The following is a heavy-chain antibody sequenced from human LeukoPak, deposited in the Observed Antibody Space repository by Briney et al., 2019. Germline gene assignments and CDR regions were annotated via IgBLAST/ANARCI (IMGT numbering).Heavy chain of an antibody. J-gene: IGHJ4*02. D-gene: IGHD2-8*01. CDR3: ATVYGSVMVFDY. V-gene: IGHV1-24*01. CDR1: GYTLTELS. Sequence: GASVKVSCKVSGYTLTELSMHWVRQAPGKGLEWMGGFDPEDGETIYARKFQGRVTMTEDTSTDTAYMELSSLRSEDTAVYYCATVYGSVMVFDYWGQGTLVTVSS. CDR2: FDPEDGET.